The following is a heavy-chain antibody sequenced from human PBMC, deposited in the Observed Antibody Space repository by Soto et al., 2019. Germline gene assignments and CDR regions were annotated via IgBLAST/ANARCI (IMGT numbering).Heavy chain of an antibody. D-gene: IGHD4-17*01. J-gene: IGHJ3*02. CDR3: ARDLYGDYAFDI. CDR1: GFIFSSFS. V-gene: IGHV3-48*01. CDR2: ISSSSTI. Sequence: PGGSLRLSCAASGFIFSSFSINWVRQAPGKGLEWVSYISSSSTIYYADSVKGRFTISRDNAKNSLYLQMNSLRAEDTAVYYCARDLYGDYAFDIWGQGTMVTVSS.